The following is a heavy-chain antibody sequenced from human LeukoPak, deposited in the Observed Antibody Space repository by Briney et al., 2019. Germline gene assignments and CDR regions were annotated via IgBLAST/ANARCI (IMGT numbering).Heavy chain of an antibody. CDR1: GGPISSSSYY. D-gene: IGHD2-2*01. J-gene: IGHJ6*02. CDR3: ARDSRYCNSISCYGRPGYYGLDV. CDR2: IYYSGDT. Sequence: PSETLSLTCIVSGGPISSSSYYWGWIRQPPGKGLEWIGSIYYSGDTYYNPSLKSRVTISVDTSKNQFSLKLSSVTAADTAVYYCARDSRYCNSISCYGRPGYYGLDVWGQGTTVTVSS. V-gene: IGHV4-39*07.